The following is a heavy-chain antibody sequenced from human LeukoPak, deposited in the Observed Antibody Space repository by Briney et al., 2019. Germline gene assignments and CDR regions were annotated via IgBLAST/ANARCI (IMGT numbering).Heavy chain of an antibody. CDR3: ARVYSGSWNYFAY. CDR2: IYYSGST. V-gene: IGHV4-61*10. J-gene: IGHJ4*02. CDR1: GGSIGSGSYF. Sequence: SETLSLTCTVSGGSIGSGSYFWSWIRQPAGKGLEWIGYIYYSGSTNYNPSLKSRVTISVDTSKNQFSLNLSSVTAADTAVYFCARVYSGSWNYFAYWGQGTLVTVSS. D-gene: IGHD6-13*01.